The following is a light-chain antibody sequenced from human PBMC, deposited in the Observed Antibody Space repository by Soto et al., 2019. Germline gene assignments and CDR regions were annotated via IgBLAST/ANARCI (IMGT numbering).Light chain of an antibody. CDR3: SSHTTSDSHV. V-gene: IGLV2-14*01. J-gene: IGLJ1*01. CDR1: SSDIGAWNY. Sequence: QSALTQPASVSGSPGQSIAISCTGTSSDIGAWNYVSWYQQLPGKAPKLMIYDVSNRPSGVSNRFSGSKSGYTASLTISGLQAEDEADYYCSSHTTSDSHVFGTGTKLTVL. CDR2: DVS.